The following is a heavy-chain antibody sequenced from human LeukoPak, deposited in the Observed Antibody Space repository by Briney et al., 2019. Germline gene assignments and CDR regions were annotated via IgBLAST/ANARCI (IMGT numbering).Heavy chain of an antibody. Sequence: PGGSLRLSCAASGFTFGDFAMSWVRQAPGRGLGWASTISNNEHDTYYAHSVRGRFTISRDNSRNTLYLQMDSLSAEDTAIFYCTKGMYYYHTSGKFDSWGQGTLVSVSS. V-gene: IGHV3-23*01. CDR1: GFTFGDFA. CDR2: ISNNEHDT. D-gene: IGHD3-22*01. J-gene: IGHJ4*01. CDR3: TKGMYYYHTSGKFDS.